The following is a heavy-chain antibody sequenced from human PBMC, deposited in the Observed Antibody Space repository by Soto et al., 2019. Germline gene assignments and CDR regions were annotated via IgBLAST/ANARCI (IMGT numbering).Heavy chain of an antibody. V-gene: IGHV3-9*01. CDR2: ISRNSGSI. CDR3: AKDSSDYGDYLGSFDY. Sequence: GGSLRLSCAASGFTVSTKYMSWVRQAPGKGLEWVSGISRNSGSIGYADSVKGRFTISRDNAKNSLYLQMNSLRAEDTALYYCAKDSSDYGDYLGSFDYWGQGTLVTVSS. CDR1: GFTVSTKY. D-gene: IGHD4-17*01. J-gene: IGHJ4*02.